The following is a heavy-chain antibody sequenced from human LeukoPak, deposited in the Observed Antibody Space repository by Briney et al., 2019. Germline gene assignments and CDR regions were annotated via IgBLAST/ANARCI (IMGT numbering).Heavy chain of an antibody. D-gene: IGHD6-6*01. J-gene: IGHJ4*02. V-gene: IGHV3-21*01. CDR3: ARDSSSRDY. CDR1: GFTFSSYS. CDR2: ISSSSSYI. Sequence: GGSLRLSCAASGFTFSSYSMNWVRQAPEKGLEWVSSISSSSSYIYYADSVKGRFTISRDNAKNSLYLQMNSLRAEDTAAYYCARDSSSRDYWGQGTLVTVSS.